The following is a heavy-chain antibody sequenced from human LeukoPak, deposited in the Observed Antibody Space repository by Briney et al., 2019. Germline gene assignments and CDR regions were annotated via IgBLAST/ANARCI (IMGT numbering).Heavy chain of an antibody. V-gene: IGHV1-46*01. D-gene: IGHD2-2*03. CDR3: ARVYGYCSSTSCKGAFDI. Sequence: ASVKVSCKASGYTFTSYYMHWVRQAPGQGLEWMGIINPSGGSTSYAQKFQGRVTMTRDTSTSTAYMELSSLRSEDTAVYYCARVYGYCSSTSCKGAFDIWGQGTMVTVSS. J-gene: IGHJ3*02. CDR1: GYTFTSYY. CDR2: INPSGGST.